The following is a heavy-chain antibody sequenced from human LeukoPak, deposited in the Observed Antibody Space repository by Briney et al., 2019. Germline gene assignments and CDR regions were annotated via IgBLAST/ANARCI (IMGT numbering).Heavy chain of an antibody. V-gene: IGHV1-46*01. J-gene: IGHJ4*02. CDR3: ARGYYDFWSGYYPFDY. Sequence: ASVKVSCKASGYTFTSYYMHWVRQAPGQGLERMGIINPSGGSTSYAQKFQGRVTMTRDTSTSTVYMELSSLRSEDTAVYYCARGYYDFWSGYYPFDYWGQGTLVTVSS. CDR2: INPSGGST. D-gene: IGHD3-3*01. CDR1: GYTFTSYY.